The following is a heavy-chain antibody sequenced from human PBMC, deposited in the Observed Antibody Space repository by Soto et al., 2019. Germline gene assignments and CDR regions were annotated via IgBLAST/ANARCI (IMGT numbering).Heavy chain of an antibody. D-gene: IGHD2-2*02. J-gene: IGHJ6*02. Sequence: XGSLRLSCVGSGFTFSTYSINWVRQAPGKGLEWVSSISSRSDIYYADSVKGRFTISRDNAKNSVSLQMNSLRAEDTAVYYCARQYTAWPLAYGMDVWGQGTTVTV. V-gene: IGHV3-21*01. CDR3: ARQYTAWPLAYGMDV. CDR2: ISSRSDI. CDR1: GFTFSTYS.